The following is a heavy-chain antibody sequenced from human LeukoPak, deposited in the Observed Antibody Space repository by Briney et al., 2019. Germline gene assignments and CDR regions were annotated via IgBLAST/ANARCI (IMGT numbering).Heavy chain of an antibody. D-gene: IGHD2-2*01. J-gene: IGHJ3*02. CDR2: ISISGSST. CDR3: AKLRGTYQLSPEDAFDI. CDR1: GFTFSSYA. Sequence: GGSLRLSCTASGFTFSSYAMSWVRQAPGKGLEYFSTISISGSSTYYADSVKGRFTISRDNSKNTMYLQMNSLRAEDTALYYCAKLRGTYQLSPEDAFDIWGQGTMVTVSS. V-gene: IGHV3-23*01.